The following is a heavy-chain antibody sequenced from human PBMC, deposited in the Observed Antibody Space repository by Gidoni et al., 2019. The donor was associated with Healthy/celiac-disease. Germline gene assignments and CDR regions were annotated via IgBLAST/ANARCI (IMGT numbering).Heavy chain of an antibody. Sequence: QLQLQESGSGLVKPSQTLSLTFAVSGGSISSGGYSWSWIRQPPGKGLEWIGYIYHSGTTYYNPSLNSRVTISVDRSKNQFSLKLSSVTAADTAVYYCARGSGYSSSWYALYFDYWGQGTLVTVSS. J-gene: IGHJ4*02. CDR3: ARGSGYSSSWYALYFDY. CDR1: GGSISSGGYS. D-gene: IGHD6-13*01. V-gene: IGHV4-30-2*01. CDR2: IYHSGTT.